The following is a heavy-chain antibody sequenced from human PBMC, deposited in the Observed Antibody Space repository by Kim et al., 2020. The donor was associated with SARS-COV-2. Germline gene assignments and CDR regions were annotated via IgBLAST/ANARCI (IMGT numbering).Heavy chain of an antibody. CDR1: GYSFTSYW. J-gene: IGHJ4*02. CDR3: ARGGAYCGGDCYPGQGGLDY. CDR2: IYPGDSDT. V-gene: IGHV5-51*01. D-gene: IGHD2-21*02. Sequence: GASLKISCKGSGYSFTSYWIGWVRQMPGKGLEWMGIIYPGDSDTRYSPSFQGQVTISADKSISTAYLQWSSLKASDTAMYYCARGGAYCGGDCYPGQGGLDYWGQGTLVTVSS.